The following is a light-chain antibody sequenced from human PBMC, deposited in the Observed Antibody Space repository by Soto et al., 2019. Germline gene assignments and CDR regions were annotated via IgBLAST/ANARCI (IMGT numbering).Light chain of an antibody. CDR3: QSYDSSRSGFYV. CDR1: SSNIGAGYD. Sequence: QSVLTQPPSVSGAPGQRVTISCTGSSSNIGAGYDVHWYQQLPGTAPKLLIYGNSNRPSGVPDRFSGTKSGTSASLAITGLQAEDEADYYCQSYDSSRSGFYVFGNGTKVTVL. V-gene: IGLV1-40*01. J-gene: IGLJ1*01. CDR2: GNS.